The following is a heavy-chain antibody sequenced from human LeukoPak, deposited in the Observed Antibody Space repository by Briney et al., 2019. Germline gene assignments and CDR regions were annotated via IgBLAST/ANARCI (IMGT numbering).Heavy chain of an antibody. J-gene: IGHJ4*02. V-gene: IGHV4-34*01. CDR2: INHSGST. D-gene: IGHD1-26*01. CDR1: GGSFSGYY. Sequence: SETLSLTCAVYGGSFSGYYWGWIRQPPGKGLEWIGEINHSGSTNYNPSLKSRVTISVDTSKNQFSLKLSSVTAADTAVYYCARRGRGSYCFDYWGQGTLVTVSS. CDR3: ARRGRGSYCFDY.